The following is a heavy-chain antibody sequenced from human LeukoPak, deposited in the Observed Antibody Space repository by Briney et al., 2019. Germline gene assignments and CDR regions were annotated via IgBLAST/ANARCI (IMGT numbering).Heavy chain of an antibody. V-gene: IGHV4-30-4*01. Sequence: PSQTLSLTCTVSGGSISSGDYYWRWIRQPPGKALEWIVYIYNSGNTYYNPSLKSRVTMSVYTSKNQFSLKLSSVTAADTAVYYCARVTIGPVTIFGPRGKDFDYWGQGTLVTVSS. J-gene: IGHJ4*02. D-gene: IGHD3-3*01. CDR1: GGSISSGDYY. CDR3: ARVTIGPVTIFGPRGKDFDY. CDR2: IYNSGNT.